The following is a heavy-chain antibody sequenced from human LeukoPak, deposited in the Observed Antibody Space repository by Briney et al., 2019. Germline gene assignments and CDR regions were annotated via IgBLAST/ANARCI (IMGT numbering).Heavy chain of an antibody. CDR3: AKDWGNYYDSSGYYYAFDY. J-gene: IGHJ4*02. V-gene: IGHV3-21*04. CDR1: GFTFSSYS. Sequence: GGSLRLSCAASGFTFSSYSMNWVRQAPGKGLEWVSSISSSSSYIYYADSVKGRFTISRDNSKNTLYLQMNSLRAEDTAVYYCAKDWGNYYDSSGYYYAFDYWGQGTLVTVSS. CDR2: ISSSSSYI. D-gene: IGHD3-22*01.